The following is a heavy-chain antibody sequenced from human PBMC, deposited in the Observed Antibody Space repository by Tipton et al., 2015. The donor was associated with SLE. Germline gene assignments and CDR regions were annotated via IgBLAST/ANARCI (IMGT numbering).Heavy chain of an antibody. Sequence: LRLSCAVYGGSFSGYYWSWIRQPPGKGLEWIGEINHSGSTNYNPSLKSRVTISLDTSKNQFSLKLTSVTAADTAVYYCARHLWFGEPYGMDVWGQGTTVTVS. V-gene: IGHV4-34*01. CDR2: INHSGST. D-gene: IGHD3-10*01. CDR1: GGSFSGYY. J-gene: IGHJ6*02. CDR3: ARHLWFGEPYGMDV.